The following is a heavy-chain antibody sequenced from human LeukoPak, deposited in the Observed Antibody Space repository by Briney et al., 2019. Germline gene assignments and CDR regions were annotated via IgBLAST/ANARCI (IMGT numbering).Heavy chain of an antibody. J-gene: IGHJ5*02. V-gene: IGHV3-23*01. Sequence: GGSLRLSCTASGFTFSSYAMSWVRQAPGKGLEWVSAISGSGGSTYYADSVKGRFTISRDNSKNTLYLQMNSLRAEDTAVYYCAKVIAPSGYSSGWSWGQGTLVTVSS. CDR3: AKVIAPSGYSSGWS. CDR1: GFTFSSYA. CDR2: ISGSGGST. D-gene: IGHD6-19*01.